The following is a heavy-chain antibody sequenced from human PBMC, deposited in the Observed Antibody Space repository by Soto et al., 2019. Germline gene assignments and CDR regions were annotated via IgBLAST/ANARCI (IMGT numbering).Heavy chain of an antibody. CDR3: ARSPSREYNWNYHTLGAFDI. CDR2: IYPGDSAT. D-gene: IGHD1-7*01. V-gene: IGHV5-51*03. J-gene: IGHJ3*02. CDR1: GYSFTSYW. Sequence: EVQLVQSGAEVKKPGESLKISCKGSGYSFTSYWIGWVRQMPGKGLEWMGVIYPGDSATRYSPSFQGQVTISADKSISTAYLQWSSQKASDTAMYYCARSPSREYNWNYHTLGAFDIWGQGTMVTVSS.